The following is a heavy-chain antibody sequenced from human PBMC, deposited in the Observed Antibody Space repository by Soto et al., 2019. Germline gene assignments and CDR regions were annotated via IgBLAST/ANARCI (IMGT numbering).Heavy chain of an antibody. CDR1: GGSISSGDYY. V-gene: IGHV4-30-4*01. CDR2: IYYSGST. Sequence: PSETLSLTCTVSGGSISSGDYYWSWLRQPPGKGLEWIGYIYYSGSTYYNPSLKSRVTISVDTSKNQFSLKLSSVTAADTAVYYCASGFFRLNWFDPWGQGTLVTVSS. D-gene: IGHD3-3*01. J-gene: IGHJ5*02. CDR3: ASGFFRLNWFDP.